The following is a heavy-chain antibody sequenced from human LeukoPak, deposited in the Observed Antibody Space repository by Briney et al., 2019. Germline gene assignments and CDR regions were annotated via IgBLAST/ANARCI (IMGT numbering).Heavy chain of an antibody. J-gene: IGHJ4*02. CDR3: VKDVGGSYAFDY. D-gene: IGHD1-26*01. V-gene: IGHV3-64D*09. Sequence: GGSLRLSGSASGFTFSRYAMHWVRQAPGKGLEYVSGINDNGGRTHYGDSVKGRFSISRDNSKNTLHLQMSTLRAEDTALYYCVKDVGGSYAFDYWGQGILVTVAS. CDR1: GFTFSRYA. CDR2: INDNGGRT.